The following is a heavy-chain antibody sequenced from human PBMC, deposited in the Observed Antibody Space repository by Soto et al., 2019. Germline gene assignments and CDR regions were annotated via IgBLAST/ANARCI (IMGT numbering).Heavy chain of an antibody. CDR2: IYYSGST. CDR1: GGSISSHY. J-gene: IGHJ2*01. V-gene: IGHV4-59*11. Sequence: QVQLQESGPGLVKPSETLSLTCTVSGGSISSHYWSWIRQPPGKGLEWIGYIYYSGSTNYNPSLKSRVTISVDTSKNQFSLKLSSVTAADTAVYYCARAPIVVVVAADYWYFDLWGRGTLVTVSS. D-gene: IGHD2-15*01. CDR3: ARAPIVVVVAADYWYFDL.